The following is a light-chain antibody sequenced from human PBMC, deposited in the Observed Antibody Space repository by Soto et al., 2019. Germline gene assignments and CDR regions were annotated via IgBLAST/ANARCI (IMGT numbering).Light chain of an antibody. CDR3: HQYGGSPIT. CDR2: GTS. J-gene: IGKJ5*01. CDR1: QSISSKF. Sequence: EIVLTQSPGTLSFSPGERATLSCGTSQSISSKFLAWYQQKPGQAPRLLIYGTSIRATGIPDRFSGSGSGTDFTLTISRLESEDFAVYFCHQYGGSPITFGQGTRLEIK. V-gene: IGKV3-20*01.